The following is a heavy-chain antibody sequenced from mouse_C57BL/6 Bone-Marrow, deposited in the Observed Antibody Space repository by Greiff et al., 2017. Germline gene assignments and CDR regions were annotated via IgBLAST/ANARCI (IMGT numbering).Heavy chain of an antibody. CDR1: GFSFNTYA. D-gene: IGHD1-1*01. J-gene: IGHJ4*01. V-gene: IGHV10-1*01. CDR2: IRSKSNNYAT. Sequence: EVKLVESGGGLVQPKGSLKLSCAASGFSFNTYAMNWVRQAPGKGLEWVARIRSKSNNYATYYADSVKDRFTISRDDSESMLYLQMNNLKTEDTAMYYCVRHYYGSSPYAMDDWGQGTSVTVSS. CDR3: VRHYYGSSPYAMDD.